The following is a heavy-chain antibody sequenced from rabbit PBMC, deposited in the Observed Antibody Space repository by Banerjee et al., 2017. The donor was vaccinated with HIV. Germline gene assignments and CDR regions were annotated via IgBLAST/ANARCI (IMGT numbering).Heavy chain of an antibody. J-gene: IGHJ4*01. Sequence: QEQLVESGGDLVKPGASLTLTCTASGFSFSSSYYMCWVRQAPGKGLEWIGCIYTGSGSTYYANWAKGRFTISKTSSTTVTLQMTSLTVADTATYFCARNNGGATYSYAWGYFDLWGPGTLVTVS. CDR2: IYTGSGST. V-gene: IGHV1S45*01. D-gene: IGHD6-1*01. CDR3: ARNNGGATYSYAWGYFDL. CDR1: GFSFSSSYY.